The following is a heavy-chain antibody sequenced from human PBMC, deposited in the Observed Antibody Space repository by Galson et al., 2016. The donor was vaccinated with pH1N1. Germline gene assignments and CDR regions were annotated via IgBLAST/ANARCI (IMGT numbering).Heavy chain of an antibody. D-gene: IGHD6-25*01. CDR1: GFTFSSYW. J-gene: IGHJ4*02. Sequence: SLRLSCAASGFTFSSYWMSWVRQAPGKGLEWVANINQDESVKYYVDPVKGRFTISRDNAKKSMYLQMNSMSAEDTAVYYCSREIAAAGSYWGQGTLVTVSS. CDR3: SREIAAAGSY. CDR2: INQDESVK. V-gene: IGHV3-7*01.